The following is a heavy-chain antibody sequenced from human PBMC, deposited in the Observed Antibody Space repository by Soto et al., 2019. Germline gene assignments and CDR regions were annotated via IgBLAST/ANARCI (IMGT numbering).Heavy chain of an antibody. Sequence: SETLSLTCAVYGGSFSGYYWSWIRQPPGKGLEWIGEINHSGSTTYNPSLKSRVTISVDTSNNQFSLKLSSVTAADTAVYSCARWLRNDYVWTPWGQGTMVTVSS. CDR3: ARWLRNDYVWTP. CDR1: GGSFSGYY. J-gene: IGHJ3*01. D-gene: IGHD3-16*01. V-gene: IGHV4-34*01. CDR2: INHSGST.